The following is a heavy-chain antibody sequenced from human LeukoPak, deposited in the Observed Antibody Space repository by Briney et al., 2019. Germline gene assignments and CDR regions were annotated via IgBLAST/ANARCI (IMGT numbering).Heavy chain of an antibody. CDR2: IYYSGST. CDR1: GGPISSYY. CDR3: ARGGYYYGSGSYYNEGLYFDY. J-gene: IGHJ4*02. D-gene: IGHD3-10*01. Sequence: SETLSLTCTVSGGPISSYYWSWIRQPPGKGLEWIGYIYYSGSTNYNPSLKSQVTISVDTSKNQFSLKLSSVTAADTAVYYCARGGYYYGSGSYYNEGLYFDYWGQGTLVTVSS. V-gene: IGHV4-59*01.